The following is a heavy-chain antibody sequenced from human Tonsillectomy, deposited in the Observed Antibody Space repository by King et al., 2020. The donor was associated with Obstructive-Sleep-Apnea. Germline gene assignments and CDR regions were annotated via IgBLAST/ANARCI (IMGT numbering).Heavy chain of an antibody. CDR3: AKDITYYYGSGSYGYFDY. CDR2: LSGSSGSL. Sequence: VQLVESGGGLVQPGRSMKLSCAASGFTFDDYDMHWVRQAPVKGLEWVSGLSGSSGSLCYADAVKGRLNISIDNAKNSLYLKMNSLRAEDTALYYCAKDITYYYGSGSYGYFDYWGQGTLVTVSS. CDR1: GFTFDDYD. V-gene: IGHV3-9*01. D-gene: IGHD3-10*01. J-gene: IGHJ4*02.